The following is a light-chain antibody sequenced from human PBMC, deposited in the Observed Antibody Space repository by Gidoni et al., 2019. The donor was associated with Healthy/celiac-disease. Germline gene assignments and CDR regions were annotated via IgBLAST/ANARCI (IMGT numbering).Light chain of an antibody. CDR1: QSVSSY. CDR3: QQRSNWPPFT. J-gene: IGKJ3*01. V-gene: IGKV3-11*01. CDR2: DAS. Sequence: EIVLTQSPATLSLSPGERATLSCRASQSVSSYLAWYKQKPGQAPRLLIYDASNRATGIPARFSGSGSGTDFTLTISSLEPEDFAVYYCQQRSNWPPFTFXPXTKVDIK.